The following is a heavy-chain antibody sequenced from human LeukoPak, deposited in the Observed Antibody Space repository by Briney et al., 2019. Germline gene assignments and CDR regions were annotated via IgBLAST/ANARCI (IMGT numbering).Heavy chain of an antibody. V-gene: IGHV3-21*04. CDR1: GFTFSSYT. D-gene: IGHD6-13*01. J-gene: IGHJ5*02. Sequence: GGSLRLSCAASGFTFSSYTMNWVRQAPGKGLEWVSSISSSSSYIYYADSLKGRFTISRDNAKNSLYLQMNSLRAEDTAVYYCAHPTGYSSSWYGNWFDPWGQGTLVTVSS. CDR3: AHPTGYSSSWYGNWFDP. CDR2: ISSSSSYI.